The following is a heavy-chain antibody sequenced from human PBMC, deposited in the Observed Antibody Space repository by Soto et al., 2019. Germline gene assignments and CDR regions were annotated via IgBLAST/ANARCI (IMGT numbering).Heavy chain of an antibody. CDR3: SRQASDFWSGKPQYYMDV. CDR1: GFTFSGSA. CDR2: IRSKGNNYAT. V-gene: IGHV3-73*01. J-gene: IGHJ6*03. Sequence: EVQLVESGGGLVKPGGPLKLSGAASGFTFSGSALHWVRKASGKGREWVGGIRSKGNNYATAYGASLKGRFTISRDDSKNTAYLQMNSLNTEDTAVYYCSRQASDFWSGKPQYYMDVWGKGTTVTVSS. D-gene: IGHD3-3*01.